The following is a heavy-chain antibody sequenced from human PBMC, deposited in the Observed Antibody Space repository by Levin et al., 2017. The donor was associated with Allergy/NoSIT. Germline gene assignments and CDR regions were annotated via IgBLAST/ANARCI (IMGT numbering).Heavy chain of an antibody. CDR3: ARVGATSGWYWYFAL. Sequence: GSLRLSCAVYGEPLSGFSWSWIRQPPGKGPEWIGEINDRGSTNYNPSLMSRVTMSVDTSKNQFSLRLSSVTAAVTAGYYCARVGATSGWYWYFALWGRGTLVTVSS. CDR1: GEPLSGFS. CDR2: INDRGST. J-gene: IGHJ2*01. V-gene: IGHV4-34*01. D-gene: IGHD6-19*01.